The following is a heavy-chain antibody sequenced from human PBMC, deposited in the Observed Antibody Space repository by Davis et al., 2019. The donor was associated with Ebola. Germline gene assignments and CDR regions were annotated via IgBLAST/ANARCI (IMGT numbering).Heavy chain of an antibody. CDR3: AGRGGYLVHY. Sequence: GESLKISCVASGFTFSSYGMHWVRLAPGKGLEWVAVISFDGNHMYYADSVKGRFTISRDNAENTLHLEMNSLRPEDTAVYYCAGRGGYLVHYWGRGTQVTVSS. CDR2: ISFDGNHM. J-gene: IGHJ4*02. V-gene: IGHV3-30*03. D-gene: IGHD3-22*01. CDR1: GFTFSSYG.